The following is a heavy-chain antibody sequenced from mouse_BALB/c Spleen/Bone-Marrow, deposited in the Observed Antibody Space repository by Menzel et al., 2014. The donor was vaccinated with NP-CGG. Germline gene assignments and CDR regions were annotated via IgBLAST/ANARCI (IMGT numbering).Heavy chain of an antibody. CDR3: TWFAY. V-gene: IGHV6-6*02. CDR2: IRLKSNNYAT. CDR1: GFTFSNYW. Sequence: EVKVEESGGGLVQPGGSMKLSCVVSGFTFSNYWMNWVRQSPEKGLEWVAEIRLKSNNYATHYAESVKGRFTISRDDSKSSVYLQMNNLRAEDTGIYYCTWFAYWGQGTLVTVSA. J-gene: IGHJ3*01.